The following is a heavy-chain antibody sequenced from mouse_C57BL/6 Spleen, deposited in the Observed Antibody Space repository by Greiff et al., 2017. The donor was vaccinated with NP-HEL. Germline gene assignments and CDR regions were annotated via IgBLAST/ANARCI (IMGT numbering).Heavy chain of an antibody. Sequence: EVQLQQSGPELVKPGASVKMSCKASGYTFTDYNMHWVKQSHGKSLEWIGYINPNNGGTSYNQKFKGKATLTVNKSSSTAYMELRSLTSEDSAVYYCARGYDYDVGYFDYWGQGTTLTVSS. V-gene: IGHV1-22*01. CDR2: INPNNGGT. CDR1: GYTFTDYN. D-gene: IGHD2-4*01. J-gene: IGHJ2*01. CDR3: ARGYDYDVGYFDY.